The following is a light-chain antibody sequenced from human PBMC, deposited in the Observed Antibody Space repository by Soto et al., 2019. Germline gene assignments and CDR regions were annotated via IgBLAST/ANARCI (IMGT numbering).Light chain of an antibody. Sequence: EIVMTQSPGTLSVSPGERASLSCRASQSISNNLAWYQQKPVQAPRLLIYGASTRATGIPARFTGSGSGTEFTLTTSTLQSEDFALYPCQQYNNWPLGEDTVGPGTKVDIK. CDR2: GAS. J-gene: IGKJ3*01. V-gene: IGKV3-15*01. CDR1: QSISNN. CDR3: QQYNNWPLGEDT.